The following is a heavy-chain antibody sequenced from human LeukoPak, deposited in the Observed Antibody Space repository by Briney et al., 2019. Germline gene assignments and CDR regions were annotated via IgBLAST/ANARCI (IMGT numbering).Heavy chain of an antibody. CDR1: GFTFSSYS. Sequence: GGSLRLSCAASGFTFSSYSMNWVRQAPGKGLEWVSYISSSSSTIYYADSVKGRFTISRDNSKNTLYLQMNSLRAEDTAVCYCAKDKGGNYLDYWGQGTLVTVSS. V-gene: IGHV3-48*01. J-gene: IGHJ4*02. CDR2: ISSSSSTI. D-gene: IGHD1-26*01. CDR3: AKDKGGNYLDY.